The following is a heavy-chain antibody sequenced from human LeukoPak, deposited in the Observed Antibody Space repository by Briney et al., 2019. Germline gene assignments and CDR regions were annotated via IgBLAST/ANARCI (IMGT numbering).Heavy chain of an antibody. Sequence: SETLSLTCTVSGGSISSGDYYWSWIRQPPGKGLEWIGYIYYSGSTYYNPSLKSRVTISVDTSKNQFSLKLSSVTAADTAVYYCASAWIQLWSEYWYFDLWGRGTLVTVSS. D-gene: IGHD5-18*01. V-gene: IGHV4-30-4*01. CDR2: IYYSGST. CDR1: GGSISSGDYY. CDR3: ASAWIQLWSEYWYFDL. J-gene: IGHJ2*01.